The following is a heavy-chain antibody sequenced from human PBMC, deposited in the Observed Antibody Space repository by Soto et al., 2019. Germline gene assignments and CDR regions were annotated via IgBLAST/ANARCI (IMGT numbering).Heavy chain of an antibody. CDR1: GGSISSYY. CDR2: IYYSGST. J-gene: IGHJ4*02. D-gene: IGHD3-10*01. V-gene: IGHV4-59*08. CDR3: ASTRKGLLWFGEFSFYY. Sequence: PSETLSLTCTVSGGSISSYYWSWIRQPPGKGLEWIGYIYYSGSTNYNPSLKSRVTISVDTSKNQFSLKLSSVTAADTAVYYCASTRKGLLWFGEFSFYYWGQGTLVTVSS.